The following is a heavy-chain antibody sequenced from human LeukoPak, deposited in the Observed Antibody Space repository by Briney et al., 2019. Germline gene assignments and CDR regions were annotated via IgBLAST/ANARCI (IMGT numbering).Heavy chain of an antibody. CDR2: IYHSGST. D-gene: IGHD2-2*01. V-gene: IGHV4-38-2*01. J-gene: IGHJ6*03. CDR1: GYSISSGYY. Sequence: SETLSLTCAVSGYSISSGYYWGWIRQPPGKGLEWIGSIYHSGSTYYNPSLKSRVTISVGTSKNQFSLKLSSVTAADTAVYYCARQRYQLLPEYYYYYYMDVWGIGTTVTVSS. CDR3: ARQRYQLLPEYYYYYYMDV.